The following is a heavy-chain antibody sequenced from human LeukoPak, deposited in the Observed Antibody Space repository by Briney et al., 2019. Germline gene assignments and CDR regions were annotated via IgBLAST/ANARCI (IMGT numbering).Heavy chain of an antibody. J-gene: IGHJ4*02. CDR3: ARTGYSSGWYGDY. D-gene: IGHD6-19*01. CDR2: IWYDGSNE. V-gene: IGHV3-33*07. CDR1: GFRFEDHA. Sequence: PGGSLRLSCVASGFRFEDHAMYWVRQAPGKGLEWVAVIWYDGSNEYYADSVKGRFTISRDNSKNTLYLQMNSLRAEDTAVYYCARTGYSSGWYGDYWGQGTLVTVSS.